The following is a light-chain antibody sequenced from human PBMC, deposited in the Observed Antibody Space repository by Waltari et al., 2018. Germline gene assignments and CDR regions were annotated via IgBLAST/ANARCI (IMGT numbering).Light chain of an antibody. CDR3: SSYAGSNKLI. V-gene: IGLV2-8*01. J-gene: IGLJ2*01. CDR1: SSDIGDYKY. Sequence: QSALTQPPSASGSPGQTVLISCTGTSSDIGDYKYVSWYQQIPGRAPALIIYEVDRRPPGVPDRFSGSKSGNTASLTVSGLQTEDEGDYYCSSYAGSNKLIFGGVTKLTVL. CDR2: EVD.